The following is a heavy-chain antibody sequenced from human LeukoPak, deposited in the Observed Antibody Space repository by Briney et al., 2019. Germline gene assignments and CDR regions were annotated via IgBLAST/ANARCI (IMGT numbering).Heavy chain of an antibody. CDR2: VFPGDSDT. Sequence: GESLKISCKGSGYSFTTYWIAWVRQMPGKGLELMGIVFPGDSDTRYSPSFQGQVTISADKSISTAYLQWSSLKASDTAFYYCVRRINNWFDPWGQGTLVTVSS. V-gene: IGHV5-51*01. CDR1: GYSFTTYW. J-gene: IGHJ5*02. CDR3: VRRINNWFDP.